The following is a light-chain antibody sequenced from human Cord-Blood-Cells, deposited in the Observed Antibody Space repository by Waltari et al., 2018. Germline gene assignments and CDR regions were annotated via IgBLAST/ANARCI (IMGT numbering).Light chain of an antibody. V-gene: IGLV2-14*01. CDR3: SSYTSSSTYV. Sequence: QSALPQPASVSGSPGQSITIPSTGTSSDVGGYNYVTWYQQHPGKAPKLMIYEVSNRPSGVSNRFSGSKSGNTASLTISGLQAEDEADYYCSSYTSSSTYVFGTGTKVTVL. CDR1: SSDVGGYNY. J-gene: IGLJ1*01. CDR2: EVS.